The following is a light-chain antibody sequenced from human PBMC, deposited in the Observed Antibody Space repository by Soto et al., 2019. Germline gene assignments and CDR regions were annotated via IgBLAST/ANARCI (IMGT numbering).Light chain of an antibody. CDR3: QQYNTWRGFT. V-gene: IGKV3-20*01. Sequence: EIVLTQSPGTLSLSPGERATLSCRASQSVSSSYLAWYQQKPGQAPRLLIYGASSRATGIPDRFSGSGSGTDFTLTISSLQSEDSAVYYCQQYNTWRGFTFGPGTKVDIK. CDR2: GAS. CDR1: QSVSSSY. J-gene: IGKJ3*01.